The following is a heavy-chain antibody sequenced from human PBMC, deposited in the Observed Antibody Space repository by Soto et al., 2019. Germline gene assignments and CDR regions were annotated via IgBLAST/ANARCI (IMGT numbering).Heavy chain of an antibody. CDR3: AKDREGQIYFDY. CDR2: ISGSGGSP. J-gene: IGHJ4*02. Sequence: GGSLRLSCAASGFTFSTYTMSWVRQAPGKGLEWVAAISGSGGSPSYADSVQGRFTISRDNPKNLVYLQMNSLRAEDTAVYYCAKDREGQIYFDYWGQGTLVTVSS. D-gene: IGHD1-26*01. V-gene: IGHV3-23*01. CDR1: GFTFSTYT.